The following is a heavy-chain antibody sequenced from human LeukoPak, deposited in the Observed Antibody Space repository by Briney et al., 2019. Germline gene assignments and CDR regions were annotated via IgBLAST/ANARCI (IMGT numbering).Heavy chain of an antibody. V-gene: IGHV4-59*08. CDR2: IHYTGSP. J-gene: IGHJ4*02. CDR3: ARHVSVHYSSFDY. D-gene: IGHD2-15*01. Sequence: SETLSLTCTVSGGSNYWSWIRQPPGKGLEWIAYIHYTGSPNYNPSLKSRVTISIDTSENQFSLKLNSVTAADTAVYYCARHVSVHYSSFDYWGRGTLVTVSS. CDR1: GGSNY.